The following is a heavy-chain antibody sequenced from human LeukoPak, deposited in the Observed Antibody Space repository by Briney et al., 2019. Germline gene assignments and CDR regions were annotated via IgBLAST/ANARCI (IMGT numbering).Heavy chain of an antibody. Sequence: GGPLRLSCAASGFAFNAYAMHWVRQAPGKGLEWVAVISYDGSNKYYADSVKGRFTISRDDSSNTLYLQMNSLRADDTAVYYCARDASLSSTAVTRGSFFDYWGPGNLVTVSS. D-gene: IGHD1-26*01. CDR1: GFAFNAYA. J-gene: IGHJ4*02. CDR3: ARDASLSSTAVTRGSFFDY. CDR2: ISYDGSNK. V-gene: IGHV3-30*04.